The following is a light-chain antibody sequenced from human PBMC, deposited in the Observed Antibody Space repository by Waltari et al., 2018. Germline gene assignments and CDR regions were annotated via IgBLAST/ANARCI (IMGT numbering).Light chain of an antibody. CDR2: DAS. Sequence: EIVVTQSPAALSLSPGDRATISCRASQSVRNNFAWYQQKPGQAPRLLIFDASTWATGIPARFSGSGSGTEFTLTINTLQSEDFGIYYCQQYDNLITFGQGTRLEIK. CDR1: QSVRNN. CDR3: QQYDNLIT. V-gene: IGKV3D-15*01. J-gene: IGKJ5*01.